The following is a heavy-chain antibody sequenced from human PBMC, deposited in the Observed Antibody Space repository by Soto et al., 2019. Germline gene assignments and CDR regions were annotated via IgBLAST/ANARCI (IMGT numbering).Heavy chain of an antibody. J-gene: IGHJ4*02. CDR2: INAGNGNT. CDR1: GYTFTSYA. D-gene: IGHD5-12*01. CDR3: ARVPLSGYDSYYFDY. Sequence: GASVKVSCKASGYTFTSYAMHWVRQAPGQRLEWMGWINAGNGNTKYSQKFQGRVTITRDTSASTAYMELCSLRSEDTAVYYCARVPLSGYDSYYFDYWGQGTLVTVSS. V-gene: IGHV1-3*01.